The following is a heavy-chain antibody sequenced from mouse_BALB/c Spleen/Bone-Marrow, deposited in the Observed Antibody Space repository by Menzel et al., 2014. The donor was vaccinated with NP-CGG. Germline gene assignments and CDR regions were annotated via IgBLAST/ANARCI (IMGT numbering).Heavy chain of an antibody. V-gene: IGHV1-9*01. CDR1: GYTFSSYW. J-gene: IGHJ2*01. D-gene: IGHD2-3*01. CDR3: ARRGWLLLYYFDY. Sequence: VQLQQSGAELMKPGASVKISCKATGYTFSSYWIEWVKQRPGHGLEWIGEILPGSGSTNYNEKFKGKATSTADTSSNTAYMQLSSLTSEDSAVYYCARRGWLLLYYFDYWGQGTTLTVSS. CDR2: ILPGSGST.